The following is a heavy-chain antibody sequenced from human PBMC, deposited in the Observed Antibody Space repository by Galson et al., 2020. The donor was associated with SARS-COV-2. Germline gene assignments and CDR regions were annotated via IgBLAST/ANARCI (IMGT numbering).Heavy chain of an antibody. J-gene: IGHJ6*02. V-gene: IGHV3-53*01. CDR1: GFIVSSNY. CDR3: ARETYGMDV. Sequence: GSLRLSCAASGFIVSSNYMNWVRQAPGKGLEWVSVLYSGGSTYYADSVKGRFTISRDNSKNTLYLQMNSLRAEDTAVYYCARETYGMDVWGQGTTVTVSS. CDR2: LYSGGST.